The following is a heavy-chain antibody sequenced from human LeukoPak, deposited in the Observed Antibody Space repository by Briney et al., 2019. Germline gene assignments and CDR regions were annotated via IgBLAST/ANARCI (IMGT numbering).Heavy chain of an antibody. J-gene: IGHJ4*02. CDR1: GGSISNYY. D-gene: IGHD2-2*01. V-gene: IGHV4-59*01. Sequence: SETLSLTCTVSGGSISNYYWTWIRQPPGKGLEWIGYIFHSGYTNYNPSLKSRVSISLDTSKSQFSLRLSSVTAADTAVYYCAREVAAAAMDFWGQGTLVTVSS. CDR2: IFHSGYT. CDR3: AREVAAAAMDF.